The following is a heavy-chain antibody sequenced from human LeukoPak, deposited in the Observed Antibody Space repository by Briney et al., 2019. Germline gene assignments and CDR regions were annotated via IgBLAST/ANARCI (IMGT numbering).Heavy chain of an antibody. V-gene: IGHV3-23*01. CDR2: ISDSGDST. CDR3: AIPLLAYCGGDCYPPLSYGVDV. D-gene: IGHD2-21*02. J-gene: IGHJ6*02. CDR1: GFTFSSYA. Sequence: PGGSLRFSCAASGFTFSSYAMSWVRQAPGKGLEWVSGISDSGDSTYYADSVKGRFTISRDNSKNTLYLHMNSLRAEDTAVYYCAIPLLAYCGGDCYPPLSYGVDVWGPGTTVTVSS.